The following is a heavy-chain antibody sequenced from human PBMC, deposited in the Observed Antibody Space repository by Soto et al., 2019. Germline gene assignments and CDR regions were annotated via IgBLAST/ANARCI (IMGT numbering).Heavy chain of an antibody. V-gene: IGHV3-33*01. J-gene: IGHJ4*02. CDR3: AREYDSSGYYYGFSDY. D-gene: IGHD3-22*01. CDR2: IWYDGSNK. CDR1: GFTFSSYG. Sequence: SLRLSCAASGFTFSSYGMHWVRQAPGKGLEWVAVIWYDGSNKYYADSVKGRFTISRDNSKNTLYLQMNSLRAEDTAVYYCAREYDSSGYYYGFSDYWGQGPLVTVSS.